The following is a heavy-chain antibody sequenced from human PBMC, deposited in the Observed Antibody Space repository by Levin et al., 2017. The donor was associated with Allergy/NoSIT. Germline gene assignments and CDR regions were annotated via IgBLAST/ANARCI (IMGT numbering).Heavy chain of an antibody. D-gene: IGHD5-12*01. CDR1: GFTFRDYW. Sequence: PGGPLRLSCAAAGFTFRDYWMTWVRQTPGRGLEWVANINEDGSQKYYLDSVKGRFTISRDNAKNSVDLQMDYLRDDDTAVYYCARQLRGNSAYDAFDIWGHGTMVTFSS. V-gene: IGHV3-7*03. J-gene: IGHJ3*02. CDR3: ARQLRGNSAYDAFDI. CDR2: INEDGSQK.